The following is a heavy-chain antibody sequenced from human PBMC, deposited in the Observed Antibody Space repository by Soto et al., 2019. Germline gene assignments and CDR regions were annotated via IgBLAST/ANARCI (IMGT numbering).Heavy chain of an antibody. J-gene: IGHJ3*02. Sequence: SETLSLTCTVSGGSISSYYWSWIRQPPGKGLEWIGYIYYSGSTNYNPSLKSRVTISVDTSKNQFSLKLSSVTAAGTAVYYCARVDDILTGYYTEAFYIWGQGTMVTVSS. CDR2: IYYSGST. CDR1: GGSISSYY. CDR3: ARVDDILTGYYTEAFYI. V-gene: IGHV4-59*01. D-gene: IGHD3-9*01.